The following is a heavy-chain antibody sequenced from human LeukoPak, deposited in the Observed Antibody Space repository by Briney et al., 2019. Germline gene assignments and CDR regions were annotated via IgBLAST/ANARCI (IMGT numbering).Heavy chain of an antibody. CDR2: IKSKTDGGTT. CDR1: GFTFSNAW. V-gene: IGHV3-15*01. Sequence: PGGSLLLSCAAPGFTFSNAWMGWGRQAPGKGLEWVGRIKSKTDGGTTDYAAPVKGRFTISRDDSKNTLYLQMNSLKTEDTAVYYCTTAAPYQYQLQLWGQGTLVTVSS. D-gene: IGHD2-2*01. J-gene: IGHJ4*02. CDR3: TTAAPYQYQLQL.